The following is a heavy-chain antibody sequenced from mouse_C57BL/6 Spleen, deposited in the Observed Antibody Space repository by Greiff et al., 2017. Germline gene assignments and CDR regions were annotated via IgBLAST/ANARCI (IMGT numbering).Heavy chain of an antibody. J-gene: IGHJ4*01. Sequence: EVKLMESGGDLVKPGGSLKLSCAASGFTFSSYGMSWVRLTPDKRLEWVATISSGGSYTYYPDSVKGRFTISRDNAKNTLYLQMSSLKSEDTAMYYCARARGSYAMDYWGQGTSVTVSS. V-gene: IGHV5-6*01. D-gene: IGHD1-1*01. CDR3: ARARGSYAMDY. CDR1: GFTFSSYG. CDR2: ISSGGSYT.